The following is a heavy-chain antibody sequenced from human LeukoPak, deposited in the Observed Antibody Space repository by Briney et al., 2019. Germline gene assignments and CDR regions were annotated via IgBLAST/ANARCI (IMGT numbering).Heavy chain of an antibody. CDR2: ISADGRNI. D-gene: IGHD3-22*01. J-gene: IGHJ4*02. CDR3: ARDRTGDYYGGGVSFDF. V-gene: IGHV3-30*04. Sequence: GKSLRLSCEVSGFTFSFYAMHWLRQAPGKGLEWVAVISADGRNIDSADSVKGRFTISRDNYKNTLDLQMNSLRREDTAVYYYARDRTGDYYGGGVSFDFWGQGTLVTVSS. CDR1: GFTFSFYA.